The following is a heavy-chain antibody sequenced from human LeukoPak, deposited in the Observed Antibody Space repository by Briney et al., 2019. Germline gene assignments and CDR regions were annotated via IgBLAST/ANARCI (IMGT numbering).Heavy chain of an antibody. J-gene: IGHJ5*02. V-gene: IGHV4-39*01. D-gene: IGHD2-2*01. CDR1: GGSISSTSYY. CDR3: ARHSSTRNNWFDP. CDR2: IFYSGST. Sequence: SETLSLTRTVSGGSISSTSYYWGWIRQPPGKGLEWIGSIFYSGSTYYNPSLKSRVTISVDTSKNHFFLKLSSVTAADTAVYYCARHSSTRNNWFDPWGQGTLVTVSS.